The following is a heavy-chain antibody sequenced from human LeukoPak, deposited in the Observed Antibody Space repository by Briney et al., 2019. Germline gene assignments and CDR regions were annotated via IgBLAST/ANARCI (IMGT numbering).Heavy chain of an antibody. J-gene: IGHJ4*02. CDR2: INHDGSEK. V-gene: IGHV3-7*03. Sequence: GGSLRLSCAASGFSFNIYWMSWVRQAPGKGLEWVANINHDGSEKYYVDSVKGRFTISRDNAENSLYLQMNSLRAEDTAVYYCTRSVYWRFDYWGQGTLVSVSS. CDR3: TRSVYWRFDY. D-gene: IGHD1-26*01. CDR1: GFSFNIYW.